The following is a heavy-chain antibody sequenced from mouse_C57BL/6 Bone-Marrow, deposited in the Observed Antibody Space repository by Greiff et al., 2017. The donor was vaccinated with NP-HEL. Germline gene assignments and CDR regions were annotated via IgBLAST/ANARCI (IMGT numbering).Heavy chain of an antibody. CDR1: GFNIKNTY. V-gene: IGHV14-3*01. J-gene: IGHJ1*03. D-gene: IGHD4-1*01. CDR3: ARRLGRGYWYFDV. Sequence: EVQLQESVAELVRPGASVKLSCTASGFNIKNTYMHWVKQRPEQGLEWIGRIDPANGNTKYAPKFQGKATITADTSSNTAYLQFSSLTSEDTAIYYCARRLGRGYWYFDVWGTGTTVTVSS. CDR2: IDPANGNT.